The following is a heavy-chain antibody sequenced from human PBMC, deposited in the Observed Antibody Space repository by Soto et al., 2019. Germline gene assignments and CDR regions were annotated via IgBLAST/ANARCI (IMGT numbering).Heavy chain of an antibody. CDR2: ISSDGNHK. Sequence: QVQLVESGGGVVQPGRSLRLSCAASEFTVSAYTMHWVRQAPGKGLEWVAVISSDGNHKYYTDSVKGRFTISRDTSTNTLYLQMNSLRAEDTAVYYCARWEQPLFDYWGQGTLVTVSS. V-gene: IGHV3-30-3*01. CDR1: EFTVSAYT. D-gene: IGHD1-26*01. CDR3: ARWEQPLFDY. J-gene: IGHJ4*02.